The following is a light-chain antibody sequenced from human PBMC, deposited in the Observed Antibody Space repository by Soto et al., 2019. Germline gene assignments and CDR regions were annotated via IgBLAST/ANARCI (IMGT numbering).Light chain of an antibody. CDR1: QSVSSSY. Sequence: EIGLTHSPGTLSLSPGERATLSCRASQSVSSSYLAWYQQKPGQAPRLLIYDASNRATGIPARFSGSGSGTDFTLTTSSLEPEDFAVYYCHQHGGSRLTFGGGTKVDIK. J-gene: IGKJ4*01. CDR3: HQHGGSRLT. V-gene: IGKV3-20*01. CDR2: DAS.